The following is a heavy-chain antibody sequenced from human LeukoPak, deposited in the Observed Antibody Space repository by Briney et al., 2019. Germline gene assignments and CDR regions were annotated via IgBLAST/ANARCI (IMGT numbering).Heavy chain of an antibody. CDR2: INPSGGST. CDR3: ARGFDGLRLKGQYFDY. Sequence: ASVKVSCKASGYTFNGYYMHWVRQAPGQGLEWMGIINPSGGSTSYAQKFQGRVTMTRDTSTSTVYMEVTSLRSEDTAVYYCARGFDGLRLKGQYFDYWGQGTLVTVSS. J-gene: IGHJ4*02. CDR1: GYTFNGYY. D-gene: IGHD5/OR15-5a*01. V-gene: IGHV1-46*02.